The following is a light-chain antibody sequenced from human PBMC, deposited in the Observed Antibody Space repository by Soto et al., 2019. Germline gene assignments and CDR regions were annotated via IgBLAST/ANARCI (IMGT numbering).Light chain of an antibody. CDR2: SNN. CDR3: AAWDDSLNGYV. V-gene: IGLV1-44*01. Sequence: QSVLPQQPSASGPPGQRVTVSCSGSSSKIGSNTVNWYQQLPGTAPKLLIYSNNQRPSGVPDRFSGSKSCTSASLAISGLQSEDEADYYCAAWDDSLNGYVFGTGTKVTVL. J-gene: IGLJ1*01. CDR1: SSKIGSNT.